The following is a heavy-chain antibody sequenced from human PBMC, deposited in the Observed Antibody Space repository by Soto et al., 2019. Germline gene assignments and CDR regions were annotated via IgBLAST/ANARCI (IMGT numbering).Heavy chain of an antibody. V-gene: IGHV1-18*01. CDR2: ISGYNGNT. D-gene: IGHD3-16*01. CDR3: ARDRGGDGMDV. J-gene: IGHJ6*02. Sequence: QVQLVQSGAEVKKPGASVKVSCKASGYTFSSYGISWVRQAPGQGLEWMGWISGYNGNTNYAQKRQGRVTMTIDTSTSTGYMERRSLRSDDTAVYYCARDRGGDGMDVWGQGTTVTVSS. CDR1: GYTFSSYG.